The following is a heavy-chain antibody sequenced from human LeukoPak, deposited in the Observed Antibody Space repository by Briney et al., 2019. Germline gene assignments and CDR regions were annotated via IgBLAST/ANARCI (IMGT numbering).Heavy chain of an antibody. D-gene: IGHD3-3*01. V-gene: IGHV3-21*01. CDR1: GFTFSSCS. CDR2: ISSSSSYI. CDR3: ARTVAYDFWSGYSFDY. Sequence: GGSLRLSCAASGFTFSSCSMNWVRQAPGKGLEWVSSISSSSSYIYYADSVKGRFTISRDNAKNSLYLQMNSLRAEDTAVYYCARTVAYDFWSGYSFDYWGQGTLVTVSS. J-gene: IGHJ4*02.